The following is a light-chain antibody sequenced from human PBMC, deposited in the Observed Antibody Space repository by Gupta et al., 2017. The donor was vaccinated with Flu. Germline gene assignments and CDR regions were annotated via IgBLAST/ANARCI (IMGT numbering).Light chain of an antibody. Sequence: AIQLTQSPSSLSPSVGDRIIITCRASQGIGSALAWYQQKPGKAPKLLIYDASSLESGVPSRFSGSGSGTDFTLTSSSLQPEDFATYYWQQVKNYHTFGQGTRLEIK. CDR3: QQVKNYHT. J-gene: IGKJ5*01. CDR2: DAS. CDR1: QGIGSA. V-gene: IGKV1D-13*01.